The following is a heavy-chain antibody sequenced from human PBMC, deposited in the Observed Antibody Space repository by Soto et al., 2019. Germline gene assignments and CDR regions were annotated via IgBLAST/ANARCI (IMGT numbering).Heavy chain of an antibody. CDR1: GFSLSSHE. V-gene: IGHV3-48*03. Sequence: GGSLRLSCAASGFSLSSHEMNWVRQDPGKGPEWVSYISSTGYTIYYADSVKGRFTISRDNTKNSLYLQMNSLRAEDTAIYYCVRGPQGIIPAYDYWGQGTLVTVSS. D-gene: IGHD2-2*01. CDR3: VRGPQGIIPAYDY. J-gene: IGHJ4*02. CDR2: ISSTGYTI.